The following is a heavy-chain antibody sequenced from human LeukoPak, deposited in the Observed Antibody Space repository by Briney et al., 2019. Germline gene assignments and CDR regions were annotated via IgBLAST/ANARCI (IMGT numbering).Heavy chain of an antibody. CDR2: IYHSGST. CDR1: GYSISSGYD. V-gene: IGHV4-38-2*02. D-gene: IGHD6-13*01. CDR3: ARDQYSSSSRLFDY. J-gene: IGHJ4*02. Sequence: SETLSLTCAVSGYSISSGYDWGWIRQPPGKGLEWIGSIYHSGSTYYNPSLKSRVTISVDTSKNQFSLKLSSVTAADTAVYYCARDQYSSSSRLFDYWGQGTLVTVSS.